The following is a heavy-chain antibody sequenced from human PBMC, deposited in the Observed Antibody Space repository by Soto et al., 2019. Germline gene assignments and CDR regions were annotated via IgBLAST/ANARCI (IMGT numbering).Heavy chain of an antibody. CDR1: GGTFSSYA. V-gene: IGHV1-69*13. D-gene: IGHD3-3*01. CDR3: ASIRTLLEWVYFGY. CDR2: IIPIVGTA. Sequence: SVKVSCKASGGTFSSYAVSWVRQAPGQGLEWMGGIIPIVGTANYAQKFQGRVTITADESTSTAYMELSSLRSEDTAVYYCASIRTLLEWVYFGYWGQGPLVTVSS. J-gene: IGHJ4*02.